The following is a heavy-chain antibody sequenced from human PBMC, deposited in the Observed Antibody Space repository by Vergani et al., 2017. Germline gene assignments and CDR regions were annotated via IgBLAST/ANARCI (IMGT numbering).Heavy chain of an antibody. Sequence: QVQLQESGPGLVKPSETLSLTCTVSGGSISSYYWSWIRQPPGKGLEWIGYIYYSGSTNYNPSLKSRVTISVDTSKNPFSLKLSSVTAADTAVYYCARDTPSSTTVTSHDAFDIWGQGTMVTVSS. CDR1: GGSISSYY. CDR3: ARDTPSSTTVTSHDAFDI. J-gene: IGHJ3*02. D-gene: IGHD4-17*01. V-gene: IGHV4-59*01. CDR2: IYYSGST.